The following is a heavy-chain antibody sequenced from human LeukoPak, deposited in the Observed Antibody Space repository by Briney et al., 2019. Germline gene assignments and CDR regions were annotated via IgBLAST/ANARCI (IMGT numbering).Heavy chain of an antibody. Sequence: PSQTLSLTCTVSGGSISSGSYYWSWIRQPAGKGLEWIGRIYASGSTNYNPSLKSRVTISVDTSKNQFSLKLSSLTAADTAVYYCARENYDFWSGYYYYFDYWGQGTLVTVSS. CDR3: ARENYDFWSGYYYYFDY. CDR1: GGSISSGSYY. D-gene: IGHD3-3*01. CDR2: IYASGST. J-gene: IGHJ4*02. V-gene: IGHV4-61*02.